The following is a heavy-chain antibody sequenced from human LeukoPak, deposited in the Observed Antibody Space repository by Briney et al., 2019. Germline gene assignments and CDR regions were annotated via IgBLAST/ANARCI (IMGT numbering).Heavy chain of an antibody. V-gene: IGHV3-23*01. D-gene: IGHD6-19*01. CDR3: AKATRDNSGCLDY. CDR1: GFTFSTYA. Sequence: PGGSLRLSCAVSGFTFSTYAMTWVRQAPGKGLEWVSSISGSAGSTYYADSVKGRFTISRDNSKNTLDLQMNGLRAEDTAVYYCAKATRDNSGCLDYWGQGTLVTVSS. J-gene: IGHJ4*02. CDR2: ISGSAGST.